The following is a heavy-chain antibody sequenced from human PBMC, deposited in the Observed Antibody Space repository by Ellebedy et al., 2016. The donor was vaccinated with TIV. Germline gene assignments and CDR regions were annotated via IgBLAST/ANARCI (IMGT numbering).Heavy chain of an antibody. Sequence: SETLSLTXTVSGDSISSHYWSWIRQPPGKGLEWIGYISYSGSTNYNPSLKSRVTISVDTSKNQFSLKLSSVTAADTAVYYCARDQGYCTSNSCPDPYYYYGMDVWGQGTTVTVSS. CDR3: ARDQGYCTSNSCPDPYYYYGMDV. CDR2: ISYSGST. D-gene: IGHD2-2*01. V-gene: IGHV4-59*11. CDR1: GDSISSHY. J-gene: IGHJ6*02.